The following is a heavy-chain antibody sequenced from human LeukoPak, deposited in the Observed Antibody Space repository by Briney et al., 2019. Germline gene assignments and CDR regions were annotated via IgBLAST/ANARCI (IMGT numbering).Heavy chain of an antibody. CDR2: INHSGST. J-gene: IGHJ3*02. CDR3: ARGRRWLQSGLSPADAFDI. V-gene: IGHV4-34*01. Sequence: SETLSLTCAVYSGSFSGYYWSWIRQPPGKGLEWIGEINHSGSTNYNPSLKSRVTISVDTSKNQFSLKLSSVTAADTAVYYCARGRRWLQSGLSPADAFDIWGQGTMVTVSS. D-gene: IGHD5-12*01. CDR1: SGSFSGYY.